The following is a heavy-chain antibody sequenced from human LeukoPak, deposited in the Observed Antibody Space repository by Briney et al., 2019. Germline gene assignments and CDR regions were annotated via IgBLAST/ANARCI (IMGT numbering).Heavy chain of an antibody. J-gene: IGHJ4*02. D-gene: IGHD6-19*01. CDR3: ARETILAVAGDF. V-gene: IGHV3-48*01. CDR2: ISSTSITM. Sequence: GGSLRLSCAASGFTFNRNNMNWVRQAPGKGLEWVSYISSTSITMYYADSVKGRFTISRDNAKNSLYPQMNSLRADDTAVYYCARETILAVAGDFWGQGTLVTVSS. CDR1: GFTFNRNN.